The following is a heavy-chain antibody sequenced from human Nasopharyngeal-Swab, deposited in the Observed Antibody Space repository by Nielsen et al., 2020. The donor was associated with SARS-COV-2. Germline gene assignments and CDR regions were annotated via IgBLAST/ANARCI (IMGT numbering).Heavy chain of an antibody. D-gene: IGHD3-22*01. CDR3: ARHNTGYYDSSGEFDY. CDR2: TYPGDSDT. J-gene: IGHJ4*02. Sequence: GESLKISCKGSGYSFTSYWIGWVRQMPGKGLEWMGITYPGDSDTRYSPSFQGQVTISADKSISTAYLQWSSLKASDTAMYYCARHNTGYYDSSGEFDYWGQGTLVTASS. CDR1: GYSFTSYW. V-gene: IGHV5-51*01.